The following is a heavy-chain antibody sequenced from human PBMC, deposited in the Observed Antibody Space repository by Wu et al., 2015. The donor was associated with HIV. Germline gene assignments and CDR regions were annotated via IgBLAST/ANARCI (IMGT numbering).Heavy chain of an antibody. CDR2: VNPNTGAT. CDR1: GYTFTDYY. J-gene: IGHJ4*02. V-gene: IGHV1-2*02. CDR3: ARDKNPTVFDF. Sequence: QMQLVQSGAEVKKPGATLKVSCKASGYTFTDYYIHWVRQAPGQGLEWMGIVNPNTGATHYAQSFKGRVTVTSYTSISTTYMKLTNLRSDDTAVYYCARDKNPTVFDFWGQGTLVTVSS.